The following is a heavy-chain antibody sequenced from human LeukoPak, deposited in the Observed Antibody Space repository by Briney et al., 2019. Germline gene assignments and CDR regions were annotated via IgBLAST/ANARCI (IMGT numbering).Heavy chain of an antibody. CDR3: ARIAWNWFDP. V-gene: IGHV4-34*01. Sequence: SETLSLTCAVYGGSFSGYYWSWIRQPPGKGLEWIGEINHSGGTNYNPSLKSRVTISVDTSKNQFSLKLSSVTAADTAVYYCARIAWNWFDPWGQGTLVTVSS. D-gene: IGHD2-21*01. CDR2: INHSGGT. J-gene: IGHJ5*02. CDR1: GGSFSGYY.